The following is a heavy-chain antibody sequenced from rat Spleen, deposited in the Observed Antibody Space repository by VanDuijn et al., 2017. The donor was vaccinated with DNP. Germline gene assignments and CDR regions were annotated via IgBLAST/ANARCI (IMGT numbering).Heavy chain of an antibody. CDR2: ITSSGGST. J-gene: IGHJ2*01. CDR3: AREQHYHFDH. CDR1: GFTFNNYW. D-gene: IGHD1-4*01. Sequence: EVQLVESGGDLVQPGRSLKLSCVASGFTFNNYWMTWIRQVPGKGLEWVASITSSGGSTYYPDSVKGRFTISRDNAKNTLYLQMESLRSEDTATYYCAREQHYHFDHWGQGVMVTVSS. V-gene: IGHV5-31*01.